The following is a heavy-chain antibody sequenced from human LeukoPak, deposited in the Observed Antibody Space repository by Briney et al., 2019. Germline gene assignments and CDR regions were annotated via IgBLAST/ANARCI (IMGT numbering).Heavy chain of an antibody. J-gene: IGHJ3*02. CDR1: GFIFSSYG. D-gene: IGHD3-16*01. Sequence: GGSLRLSCAASGFIFSSYGMNWVRQAPGKGLEWVAIIWFDGSNKYYADSVKGRFTISRDNSKNTLYLQMNSLRAEDTTVYYCARGGEFEAFDIWGQGTMVTVSS. V-gene: IGHV3-33*01. CDR2: IWFDGSNK. CDR3: ARGGEFEAFDI.